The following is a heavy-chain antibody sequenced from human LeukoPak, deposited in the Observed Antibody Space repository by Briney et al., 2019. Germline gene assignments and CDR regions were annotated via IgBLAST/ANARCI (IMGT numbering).Heavy chain of an antibody. CDR2: IYTSGST. Sequence: SETLSLTCTVSGASISSGEYYWSWIRQPAGKGLEWIGRIYTSGSTNYNPSLKSRVTISVDTSKNQFSLKLSSVTAADTAMYYCARGPYSYDSSGAFDIWGQGTMVTVSS. CDR1: GASISSGEYY. J-gene: IGHJ3*02. V-gene: IGHV4-61*02. D-gene: IGHD3-22*01. CDR3: ARGPYSYDSSGAFDI.